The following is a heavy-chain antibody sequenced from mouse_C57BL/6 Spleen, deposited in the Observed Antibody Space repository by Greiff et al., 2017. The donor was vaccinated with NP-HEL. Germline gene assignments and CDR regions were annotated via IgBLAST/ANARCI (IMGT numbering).Heavy chain of an antibody. Sequence: EVKLVESGGGLVKPGGSLKLSCAASGFTFSSYAMYWVRQTPEKRLEWVATISDGGSYTYYPDNVKGRFTISRDNAKNNLYLQMSQLKSEDIAMYYCARDRGGYDVWAYWGQGTTLTVSS. J-gene: IGHJ2*01. CDR2: ISDGGSYT. CDR1: GFTFSSYA. CDR3: ARDRGGYDVWAY. V-gene: IGHV5-4*01. D-gene: IGHD2-2*01.